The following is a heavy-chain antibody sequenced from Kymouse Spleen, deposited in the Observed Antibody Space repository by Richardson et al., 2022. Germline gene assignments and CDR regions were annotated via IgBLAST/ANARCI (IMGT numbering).Heavy chain of an antibody. V-gene: IGHV3-30*18. D-gene: IGHD3-9*01. CDR3: AKDGDDILTGYYNYFDY. CDR2: ISYDGSNK. CDR1: GFTFSSYG. J-gene: IGHJ4*02. Sequence: QVQLVESGGGVVQPGRSLRLSCAASGFTFSSYGMHWVRQAPGKGLEWVAVISYDGSNKYYADSVKGRFTISRDNSKNTLYLQMNSLRAEDTAVYYCAKDGDDILTGYYNYFDYWGQGTLVTVSS.